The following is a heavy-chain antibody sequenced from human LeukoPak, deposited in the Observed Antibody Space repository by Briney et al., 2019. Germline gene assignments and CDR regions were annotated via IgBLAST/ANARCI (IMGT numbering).Heavy chain of an antibody. V-gene: IGHV3-74*01. CDR3: ARDGMYGSSSYYYYMDV. Sequence: GGSLRLSCAASGFTFSTYWMHWVRQAPGKGPVWVSRIKSDGSSTNYADSVKGRFTISRDNAKNTLYLQMNSLRAEDTAVYYCARDGMYGSSSYYYYMDVWGKGTTVTVSS. CDR2: IKSDGSST. D-gene: IGHD6-6*01. J-gene: IGHJ6*03. CDR1: GFTFSTYW.